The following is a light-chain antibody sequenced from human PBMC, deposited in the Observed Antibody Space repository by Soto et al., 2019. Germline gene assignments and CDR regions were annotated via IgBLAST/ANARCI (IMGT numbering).Light chain of an antibody. CDR2: EGN. V-gene: IGLV6-57*04. J-gene: IGLJ3*02. CDR3: QSYDSTSWV. CDR1: SGSIASNY. Sequence: NFMLTQPHSVSESPGKTVTISCTRSSGSIASNYVQWYQQRPGSAPTTVINEGNQRPSGVPDRFSGSIDSSSNSASLIISGLKIEDEAVYYCQSYDSTSWVFGGGTQLTVL.